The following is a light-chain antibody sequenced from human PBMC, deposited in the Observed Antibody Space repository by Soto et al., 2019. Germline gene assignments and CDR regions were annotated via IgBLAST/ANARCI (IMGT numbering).Light chain of an antibody. CDR1: QSISSW. Sequence: DIQMTQSPSTLSASVGDRVTITCRASQSISSWLAWYQQKPGKAPKLLIYKASSLGSGVPSRFSGSGSGTEFTLTISSLQPDDFATYYCQQYYSSPWTFGQGTKVEIK. V-gene: IGKV1-5*03. CDR3: QQYYSSPWT. J-gene: IGKJ1*01. CDR2: KAS.